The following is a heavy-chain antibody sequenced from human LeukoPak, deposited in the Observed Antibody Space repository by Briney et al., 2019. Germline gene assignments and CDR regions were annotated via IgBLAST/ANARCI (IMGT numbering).Heavy chain of an antibody. CDR3: ARGDFGRYAFDF. J-gene: IGHJ3*01. V-gene: IGHV3-11*01. CDR2: INTIGTTI. CDR1: GFTFSNYY. Sequence: GGSLRLSCAASGFTFSNYYRSWIRHAPGKGLEWVSYINTIGTTIYYADSLKGRLTISRDNAKNSLSLQMDSLRAEDTAVYYCARGDFGRYAFDFWGQGTMVTVSS. D-gene: IGHD2/OR15-2a*01.